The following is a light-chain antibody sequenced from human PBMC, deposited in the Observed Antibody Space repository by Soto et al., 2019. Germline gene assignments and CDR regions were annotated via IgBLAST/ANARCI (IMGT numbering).Light chain of an antibody. V-gene: IGLV7-46*01. CDR2: DTT. CDR3: LLSYNGPYV. CDR1: TGAVTNGHY. Sequence: QALVTQEPSLTVSPGGTVTPTCCSSTGAVTNGHYPYWFQQKPGQAPRTLIYDTTNRHSWTPARFSGSLLGGKAALTLSGAQPEDEAEYYCLLSYNGPYVFGTGTKVTVL. J-gene: IGLJ1*01.